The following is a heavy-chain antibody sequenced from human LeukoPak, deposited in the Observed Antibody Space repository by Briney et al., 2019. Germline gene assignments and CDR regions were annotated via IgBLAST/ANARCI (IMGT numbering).Heavy chain of an antibody. V-gene: IGHV3-23*01. CDR3: AKEGYSYGSGPAFWY. CDR2: IRDTGGST. J-gene: IGHJ4*02. Sequence: TGGSLRLSCAASGFTFSSYAMSWVRQAPGKGLEWVSGIRDTGGSTYYADSVKGRFTISRDNSKNTLYLQMNSLRAEDTAVYYCAKEGYSYGSGPAFWYWGQGTLVTVSS. D-gene: IGHD5-18*01. CDR1: GFTFSSYA.